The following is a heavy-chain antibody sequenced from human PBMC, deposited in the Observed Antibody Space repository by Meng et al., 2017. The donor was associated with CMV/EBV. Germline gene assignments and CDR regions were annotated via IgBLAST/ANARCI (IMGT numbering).Heavy chain of an antibody. J-gene: IGHJ4*02. V-gene: IGHV1-2*02. CDR1: GYTFTSYD. CDR3: ARDWVVPAALDY. Sequence: GGSLRLSCKGSGYTFTSYDINWVRQATGQGLEWMGWINPNSGGTNYAQKFQGRVTMTRDTSISTAYMELSRLRSDDTAVYYCARDWVVPAALDYWGQGTLVTVSS. D-gene: IGHD2-2*01. CDR2: INPNSGGT.